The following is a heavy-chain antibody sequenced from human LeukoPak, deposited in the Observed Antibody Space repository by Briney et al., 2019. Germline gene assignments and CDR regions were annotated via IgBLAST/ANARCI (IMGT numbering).Heavy chain of an antibody. D-gene: IGHD5-18*01. J-gene: IGHJ4*02. V-gene: IGHV3-23*01. CDR1: GFTFSSYA. CDR2: ISGSGGST. Sequence: AGGSLRLSCAASGFTFSSYAMSWVRQAPGKGLEWVSAISGSGGSTYYADSVKGRFTISRDNSKNTLYLQMNSLRAEDTAVYYCAKGRIQLWLGDRSPGDYWGQGTLVTVSS. CDR3: AKGRIQLWLGDRSPGDY.